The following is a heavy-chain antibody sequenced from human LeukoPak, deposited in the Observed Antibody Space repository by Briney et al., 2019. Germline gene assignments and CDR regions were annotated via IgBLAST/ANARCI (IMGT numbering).Heavy chain of an antibody. V-gene: IGHV1-2*02. J-gene: IGHJ5*02. CDR3: ARDAQIVAARPHNGWFDP. Sequence: GASVKVSCKASGYTFTGYYMHWVRQAPGQGLEWMGWINPNSGGTNYAQKFQGRVTMTRDTSISTAYMELSRLRSDDTAVYYCARDAQIVAARPHNGWFDPWGQGTLVTVSS. D-gene: IGHD6-6*01. CDR1: GYTFTGYY. CDR2: INPNSGGT.